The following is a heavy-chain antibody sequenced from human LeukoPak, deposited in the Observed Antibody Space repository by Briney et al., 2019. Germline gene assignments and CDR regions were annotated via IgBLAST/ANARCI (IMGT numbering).Heavy chain of an antibody. CDR3: AKDHTVYGPHYYFDY. J-gene: IGHJ4*02. D-gene: IGHD5/OR15-5a*01. CDR1: GFTFSSYA. Sequence: GGSLRLSCAASGFTFSSYAMSWVRQAPGKGLEWVSAISGSGGSTYCADSVKGRFTISRDNSKNTLYLQMNSLRAEDTAVYYCAKDHTVYGPHYYFDYWGQGTLVTVSS. V-gene: IGHV3-23*01. CDR2: ISGSGGST.